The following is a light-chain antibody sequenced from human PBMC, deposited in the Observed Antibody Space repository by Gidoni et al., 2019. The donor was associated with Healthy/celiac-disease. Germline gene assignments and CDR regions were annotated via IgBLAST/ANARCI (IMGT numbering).Light chain of an antibody. CDR3: QQRSNWPQLT. CDR2: DAS. Sequence: EIVLTQSPATLSLSPGDRATLSCRASQRVSSYLAWYQQQPGQAPRLLIYDASNRATGIPARFSGSGSGTDFTLNISSLEPEDFAVYYCQQRSNWPQLTFXGXTKVEIK. CDR1: QRVSSY. V-gene: IGKV3-11*01. J-gene: IGKJ4*01.